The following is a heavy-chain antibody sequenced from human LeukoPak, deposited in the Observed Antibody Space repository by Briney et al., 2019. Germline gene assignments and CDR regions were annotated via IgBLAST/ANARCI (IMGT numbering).Heavy chain of an antibody. V-gene: IGHV3-30*18. J-gene: IGHJ4*02. Sequence: GRSLRLSCAASGFTFSSYGMHWVRQAPGKGLEWVAVISYDGSNKYYADSVKGRFTISRDNSKNTLYLQMNSLRAEDTAVYYCAKDLYPLIVGALFDHWGQGTLVTVSS. CDR3: AKDLYPLIVGALFDH. D-gene: IGHD1-26*01. CDR1: GFTFSSYG. CDR2: ISYDGSNK.